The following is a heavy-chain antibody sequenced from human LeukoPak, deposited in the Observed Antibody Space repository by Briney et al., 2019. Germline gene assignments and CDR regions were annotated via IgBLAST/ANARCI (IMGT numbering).Heavy chain of an antibody. Sequence: PSETLSLTCTVSGGSISRYYWSWLRQPPGKGLEWIGYIYYTGSTNYNPSLKSRVTMSADTSKNQCSLKLSSVTAADTAVYFCARVGGWETKLHGVTFDYLGQGTLVTVSS. V-gene: IGHV4-59*01. D-gene: IGHD1-26*01. CDR3: ARVGGWETKLHGVTFDY. J-gene: IGHJ4*02. CDR1: GGSISRYY. CDR2: IYYTGST.